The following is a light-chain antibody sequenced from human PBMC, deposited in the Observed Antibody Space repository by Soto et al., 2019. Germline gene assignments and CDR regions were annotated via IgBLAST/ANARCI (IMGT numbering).Light chain of an antibody. Sequence: QSVLTQPASVSGSPGQSITISCIGTSSDIGAYNYVSWYQQHPGKVPKLMIYEVTNRPSGLSNRFSGSKSGNTASLTISGLQTEDEADYFCSSYTSTSTLYVFGPGTKVTVL. CDR3: SSYTSTSTLYV. V-gene: IGLV2-14*01. CDR1: SSDIGAYNY. CDR2: EVT. J-gene: IGLJ1*01.